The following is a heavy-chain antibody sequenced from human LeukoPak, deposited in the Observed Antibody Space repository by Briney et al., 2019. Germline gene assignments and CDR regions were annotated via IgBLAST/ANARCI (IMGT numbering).Heavy chain of an antibody. V-gene: IGHV3-30-3*01. CDR1: GFTFSTYS. D-gene: IGHD5-18*01. CDR3: AKVRGSIQLWFSFDF. CDR2: ISHDGSNI. J-gene: IGHJ4*02. Sequence: GGSLRLSCAASGFTFSTYSMHWVRQAPGKGREWVAAISHDGSNIYYAVSVKRRFIISRDNSKSTLYQQMNSLITDETAVYRCAKVRGSIQLWFSFDFWGQGSLVTVSS.